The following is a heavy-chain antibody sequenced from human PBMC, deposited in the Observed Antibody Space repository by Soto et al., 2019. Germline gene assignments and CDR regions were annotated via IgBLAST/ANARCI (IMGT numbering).Heavy chain of an antibody. CDR2: IYHSAST. CDR1: GGSISSSNW. J-gene: IGHJ5*02. Sequence: QVQLQESGPGLVKPSGTLSLTCAVSGGSISSSNWWSWVRQPPGKGLEWIGEIYHSASTNYNPSLKSRVTISVDKPKNQFSLKLFSVTAADTAVYYCARRSSSGDQPNWFDPWGQGTLVTVAA. D-gene: IGHD6-13*01. CDR3: ARRSSSGDQPNWFDP. V-gene: IGHV4-4*02.